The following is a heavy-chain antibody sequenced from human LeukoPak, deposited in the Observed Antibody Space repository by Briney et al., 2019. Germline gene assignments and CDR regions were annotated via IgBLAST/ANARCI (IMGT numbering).Heavy chain of an antibody. CDR1: GFTFSSYAM. Sequence: PGGSLRLSCAASGFTFSSYAMSWVRQPPGKGLEWIGEVHLNGATNYNPSLESRFSMSIDKSNNHLSLEVTSVTAADTAMYYCTRESGAFSPFGFWGQGTLVTVSS. CDR3: TRESGAFSPFGF. V-gene: IGHV4-4*02. CDR2: VHLNGAT. D-gene: IGHD1-26*01. J-gene: IGHJ4*02.